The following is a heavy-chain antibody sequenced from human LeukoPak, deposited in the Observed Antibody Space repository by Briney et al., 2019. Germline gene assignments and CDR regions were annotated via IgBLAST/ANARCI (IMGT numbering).Heavy chain of an antibody. Sequence: ASVKVSCKASGYRFTSCYLYWVRQAPGQGLEWMGIINPSGGSTSYAQKFQGRVTRARATSTSTVYMELSSLRSEDTAVYYCARVRLRVGAFDIWGQGTMVTVSS. V-gene: IGHV1-46*03. CDR3: ARVRLRVGAFDI. CDR1: GYRFTSCY. J-gene: IGHJ3*02. CDR2: INPSGGST. D-gene: IGHD5-12*01.